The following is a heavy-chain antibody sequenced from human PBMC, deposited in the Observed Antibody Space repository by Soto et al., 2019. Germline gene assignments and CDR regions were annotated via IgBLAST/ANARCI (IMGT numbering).Heavy chain of an antibody. Sequence: QMQLVQSGAEVKKTGSSVKGSCKASGYTFTYRYLHWVRQAPGQALEWMGWITPFNGNTNYAQKFQDRVTITRDRSMSTAYMELSSLRSEDTAMYYCATSEEYVSAFDIWGQGTMVTVSS. V-gene: IGHV1-45*02. J-gene: IGHJ3*02. CDR3: ATSEEYVSAFDI. D-gene: IGHD3-16*01. CDR2: ITPFNGNT. CDR1: GYTFTYRY.